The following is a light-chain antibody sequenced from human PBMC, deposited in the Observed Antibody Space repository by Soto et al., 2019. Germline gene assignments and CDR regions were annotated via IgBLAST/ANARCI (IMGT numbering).Light chain of an antibody. CDR3: QQSSNSPMYT. CDR2: AAS. V-gene: IGKV1-39*01. J-gene: IGKJ2*01. Sequence: DIQMTQSPSSLSASVGDRVTITCRASQSIAYYVNWFQQKPGKAPKLLIYAASTLQSGVPSRFXGSGSGTDFTLTISSLQPEDFATYFCQQSSNSPMYTFGQGTKLYI. CDR1: QSIAYY.